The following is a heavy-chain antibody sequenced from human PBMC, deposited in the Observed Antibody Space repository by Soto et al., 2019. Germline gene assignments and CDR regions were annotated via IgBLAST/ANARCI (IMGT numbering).Heavy chain of an antibody. D-gene: IGHD3-22*01. CDR2: IYYSGST. Sequence: QVQLQESGPGLVKPSQTLSLTCTVSGGSISSGDYYWNWIRQPPGKGLEWIGYIYYSGSTSYNPSLQSRVTISVDTSKNQFSLKLSSVTAADTAVYYCARDSYDSSGSSGYSFDSWGQGTLVTFSS. V-gene: IGHV4-30-4*01. CDR3: ARDSYDSSGSSGYSFDS. J-gene: IGHJ4*02. CDR1: GGSISSGDYY.